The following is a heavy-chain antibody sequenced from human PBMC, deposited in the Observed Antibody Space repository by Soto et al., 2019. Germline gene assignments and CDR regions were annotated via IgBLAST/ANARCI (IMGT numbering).Heavy chain of an antibody. D-gene: IGHD4-4*01. CDR3: ARRTTVVGMDV. V-gene: IGHV1-46*01. CDR2: INPSGGNT. Sequence: ASVKVSCKASGYTFASYYLHWVRQAPGQGLEWMGIINPSGGNTNYAHKFQGRVPMTRDTSTSTVYMELSSLRSEDTAVYYCARRTTVVGMDVWGQGTTVTVS. CDR1: GYTFASYY. J-gene: IGHJ6*02.